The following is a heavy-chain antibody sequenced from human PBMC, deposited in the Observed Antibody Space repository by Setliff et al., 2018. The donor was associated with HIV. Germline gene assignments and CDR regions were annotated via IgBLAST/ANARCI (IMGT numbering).Heavy chain of an antibody. Sequence: TGGSLRLSCAASGFTFSSYWMSWVRQAPGKGLEWVANIKQDGSEKYYADSVQGRFTVSRDNAKNSLYLQMNSLRAGDTAVYYCLRGGSFGDIPNCWGQGTLVTVSS. J-gene: IGHJ4*02. CDR1: GFTFSSYW. CDR2: IKQDGSEK. D-gene: IGHD4-17*01. V-gene: IGHV3-7*01. CDR3: LRGGSFGDIPNC.